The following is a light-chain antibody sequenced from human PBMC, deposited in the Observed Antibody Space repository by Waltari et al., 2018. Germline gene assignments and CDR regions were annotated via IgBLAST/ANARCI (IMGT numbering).Light chain of an antibody. V-gene: IGKV3-20*01. CDR2: DAS. J-gene: IGKJ1*01. CDR1: QSVSSNY. Sequence: FVLTQSPGTLSLSPGERVTLSCRASQSVSSNYLAWYQQKPGQAPRLLIYDASNRATGIADRFSGSGSGTDFTFTISRLEPEDVAVYYCQQYGRSPWTFGQGTKVEIK. CDR3: QQYGRSPWT.